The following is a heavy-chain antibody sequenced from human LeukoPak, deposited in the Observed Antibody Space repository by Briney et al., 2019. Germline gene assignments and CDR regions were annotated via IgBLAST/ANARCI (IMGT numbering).Heavy chain of an antibody. CDR3: ARDNPGDYGDPVFDY. CDR2: ISAYNGNT. Sequence: AASVKVSCKASGYTFTSYGISWVRQAPGQGLEWMGWISAYNGNTNYAQKFQGRVTMTTDTSTSTANMELRSLRSDDTAVYYCARDNPGDYGDPVFDYWGQGTLVTVSS. D-gene: IGHD4-17*01. J-gene: IGHJ4*02. V-gene: IGHV1-18*01. CDR1: GYTFTSYG.